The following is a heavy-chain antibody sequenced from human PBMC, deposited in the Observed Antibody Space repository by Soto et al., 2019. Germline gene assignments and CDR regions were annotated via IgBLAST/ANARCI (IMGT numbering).Heavy chain of an antibody. CDR1: GFAFNSAW. CDR3: TTEFGYRSGQNDH. J-gene: IGHJ4*02. Sequence: EVQLVDSGGGLVEPGGSLRLSCATYGFAFNSAWLSWIRQAPGKGLEWVGRLKGKNAGGTIDCAAPVTGRFIISSDDSKNMLYLQMNSLKIEDTGVYYCTTEFGYRSGQNDHWGQGTLVTVSS. D-gene: IGHD6-19*01. CDR2: LKGKNAGGTI. V-gene: IGHV3-15*01.